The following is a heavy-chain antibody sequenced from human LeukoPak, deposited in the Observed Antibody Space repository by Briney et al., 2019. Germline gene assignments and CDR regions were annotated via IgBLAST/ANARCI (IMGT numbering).Heavy chain of an antibody. J-gene: IGHJ6*03. CDR1: GFTFSDHY. D-gene: IGHD5-18*01. V-gene: IGHV3-72*01. CDR3: ASPAMAFIDQGRYNYYYYMDV. CDR2: SRDKGNSYTT. Sequence: GGSLRLSCAASGFTFSDHYIDWVRQAPGKGLECVGRSRDKGNSYTTAYAASVRGRFTISRDDSKNSLYLQMNSLKIEDTAVYYCASPAMAFIDQGRYNYYYYMDVWGKGTTVTVSS.